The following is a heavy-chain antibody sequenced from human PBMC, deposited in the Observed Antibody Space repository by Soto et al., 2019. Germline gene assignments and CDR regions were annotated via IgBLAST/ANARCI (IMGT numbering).Heavy chain of an antibody. V-gene: IGHV1-3*01. CDR3: ARESPYSSSLLKDFGAFDY. Sequence: GASVKVSCKASGYTFTSYAMHWVRQAPGQRLEWMGWINAGNGNTKYSQKFQGRVTITRDTSACTVYMELSSLRSEDTAVYYCARESPYSSSLLKDFGAFDYWGQGTLVTVSS. CDR1: GYTFTSYA. J-gene: IGHJ4*02. CDR2: INAGNGNT. D-gene: IGHD6-13*01.